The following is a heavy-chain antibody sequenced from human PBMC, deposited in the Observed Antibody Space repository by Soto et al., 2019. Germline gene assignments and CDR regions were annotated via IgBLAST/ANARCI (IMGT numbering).Heavy chain of an antibody. V-gene: IGHV4-59*01. J-gene: IGHJ6*02. Sequence: SKTLSLTCTVSGGSISSYYWSWIRQPPGKGLEWIWYIYYSGSSNYNPSLKSRVTISLDTSKNQFSLKLRSVTAADMAVYYCARDRSGGSYGMDFWGQGTTVTVS. CDR1: GGSISSYY. D-gene: IGHD2-15*01. CDR2: IYYSGSS. CDR3: ARDRSGGSYGMDF.